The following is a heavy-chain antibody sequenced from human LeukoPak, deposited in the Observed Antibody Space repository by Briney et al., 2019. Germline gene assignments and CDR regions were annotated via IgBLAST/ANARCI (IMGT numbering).Heavy chain of an antibody. Sequence: GGSLRLSCAASGVTFSSYSINWVRQAPGKGLEWVSYISSSSSTIYYADSVKGRFTISRDNAKNSLLLQMNSLRAEDTAVYYCARDEEEFDYWGQGTLVTVSS. CDR2: ISSSSSTI. J-gene: IGHJ4*02. CDR3: ARDEEEFDY. CDR1: GVTFSSYS. V-gene: IGHV3-48*01.